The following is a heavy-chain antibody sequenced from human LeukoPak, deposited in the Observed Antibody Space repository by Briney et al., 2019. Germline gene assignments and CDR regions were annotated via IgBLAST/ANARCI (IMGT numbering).Heavy chain of an antibody. Sequence: PSQTLSLTCTVSGGSITTYYWTWIRQPPGKGLEWIGYINYSGSTNYNPSLKSRVTISVDTSKNQFSLKLSSVTAADTAVYYCARAQLNLLVDFGMDVWGQGTTVTVSS. J-gene: IGHJ6*02. D-gene: IGHD1-1*01. CDR1: GGSITTYY. V-gene: IGHV4-59*01. CDR3: ARAQLNLLVDFGMDV. CDR2: INYSGST.